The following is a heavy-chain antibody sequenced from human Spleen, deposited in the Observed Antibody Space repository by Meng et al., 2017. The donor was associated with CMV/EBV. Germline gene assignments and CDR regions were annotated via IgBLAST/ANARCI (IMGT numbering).Heavy chain of an antibody. V-gene: IGHV3-11*04. CDR3: ARDRGTYCSSTSCYYFDY. CDR2: ISSSGSPK. Sequence: GGSLRLSCAASGFTFSDYYMSWIRQAPGKGLEWVSYISSSGSPKYYADSVKGRFTISRDNAKNSLYLQMNSLRAEDTAVYYCARDRGTYCSSTSCYYFDYWGQGTLVTVSS. J-gene: IGHJ4*02. D-gene: IGHD2-2*01. CDR1: GFTFSDYY.